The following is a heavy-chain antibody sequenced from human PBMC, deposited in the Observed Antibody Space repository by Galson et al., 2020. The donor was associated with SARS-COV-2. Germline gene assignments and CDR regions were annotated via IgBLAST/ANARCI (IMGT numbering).Heavy chain of an antibody. D-gene: IGHD3-3*01. CDR1: GFTFSSYG. Sequence: GESLKISCAASGFTFSSYGMHWVRQAPGKGLEWVAVISYDGSNKYYADSVKGRFTISRDNSKNTLYLQMNSLRAEDTAVYYCAKDPYYDFCSGHVEGMDVWGQGTTVTVSS. J-gene: IGHJ6*02. V-gene: IGHV3-30*18. CDR3: AKDPYYDFCSGHVEGMDV. CDR2: ISYDGSNK.